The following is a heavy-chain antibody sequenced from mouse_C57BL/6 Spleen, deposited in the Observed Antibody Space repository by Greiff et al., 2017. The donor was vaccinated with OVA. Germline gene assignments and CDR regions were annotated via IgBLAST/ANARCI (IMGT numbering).Heavy chain of an antibody. D-gene: IGHD2-4*01. CDR1: GYTFTDYY. V-gene: IGHV1-26*01. CDR3: ARWDYDYDGGYAMDY. J-gene: IGHJ4*01. Sequence: VQLQQSGPELVKPGASVKISCKASGYTFTDYYMNWVKQSHGKSLEWIGDINPNNGGTSYNQKFKGKATLTVDKSSSTAYMELRSLTSEDSAVYYCARWDYDYDGGYAMDYWGQGTSVTVSS. CDR2: INPNNGGT.